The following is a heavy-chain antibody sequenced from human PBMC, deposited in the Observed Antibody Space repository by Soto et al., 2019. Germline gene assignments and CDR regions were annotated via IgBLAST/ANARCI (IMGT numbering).Heavy chain of an antibody. V-gene: IGHV3-30*18. Sequence: GGSLRLSCAASGFTFNTYGMHWVRQAPGKGLEWVAVVSYDGSEKYYVDSVKGRFTISKDNSKNTLYLQMNSLRPEDTAVYYCAKSPNFYCSSPNCYKYYFDHWGQGTRVTVSS. CDR3: AKSPNFYCSSPNCYKYYFDH. D-gene: IGHD2-2*02. CDR2: VSYDGSEK. CDR1: GFTFNTYG. J-gene: IGHJ4*02.